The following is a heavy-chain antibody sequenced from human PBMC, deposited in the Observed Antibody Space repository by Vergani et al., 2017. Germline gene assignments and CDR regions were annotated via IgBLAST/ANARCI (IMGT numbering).Heavy chain of an antibody. V-gene: IGHV4-39*01. CDR2: IYYSGST. Sequence: QLQLQESGPGLVKPSETLSLTCTVSGGSISSSSYYWGWIRQPPGKGLEWIGSIYYSGSTYYNPSLKSRVTISVDTSKNQLSLKLSSVTAADTAGDYCARSSSSPRGWIDPWGQGTLVTVSS. CDR1: GGSISSSSYY. D-gene: IGHD6-13*01. CDR3: ARSSSSPRGWIDP. J-gene: IGHJ5*02.